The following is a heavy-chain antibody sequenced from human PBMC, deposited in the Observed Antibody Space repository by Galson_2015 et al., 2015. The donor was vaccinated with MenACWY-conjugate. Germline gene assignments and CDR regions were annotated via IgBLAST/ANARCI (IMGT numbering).Heavy chain of an antibody. V-gene: IGHV3-15*01. CDR2: IKSKTDGGTT. D-gene: IGHD3-22*01. CDR3: TTSTLLYYYDSSGIDY. Sequence: SLRLSCAASGFTFSNAWMSWVRQAPGKGLEWVGRIKSKTDGGTTDYAAPVKGRFTISRDDSKNTLYLQMNSLKTEDTAVYYCTTSTLLYYYDSSGIDYWGQGTLVTVSS. CDR1: GFTFSNAW. J-gene: IGHJ4*02.